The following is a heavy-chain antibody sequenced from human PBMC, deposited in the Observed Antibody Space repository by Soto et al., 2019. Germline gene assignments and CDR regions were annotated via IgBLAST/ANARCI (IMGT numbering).Heavy chain of an antibody. CDR2: ISGSGGTT. CDR1: GVTFSTYA. D-gene: IGHD3-10*01. CDR3: AKHRAGVGSGSDTCYFDV. V-gene: IGHV3-23*01. J-gene: IGHJ4*02. Sequence: EVQLLESGGDLVQPGGSLRLSCIASGVTFSTYAMSWVRQAPGKGLEWVSAISGSGGTTYYADSVKGRFTISRDNSKNTLYLQMNSLRAEDTAVYYCAKHRAGVGSGSDTCYFDVWGQGTLVTVSS.